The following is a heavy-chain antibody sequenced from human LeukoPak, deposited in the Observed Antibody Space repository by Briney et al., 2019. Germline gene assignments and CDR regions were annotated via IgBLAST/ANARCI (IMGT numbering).Heavy chain of an antibody. J-gene: IGHJ2*01. Sequence: SETLSLTCTVSGGSISNYYWSWIRQPPGKGLEWIGYIYYSGSTNYNPSLKSRVTISVDTSKNQFSLKLSSVTAADTAVYYCARDLKNPVGSHWYFDLWGRGTLVTVSS. CDR2: IYYSGST. CDR1: GGSISNYY. D-gene: IGHD1-26*01. CDR3: ARDLKNPVGSHWYFDL. V-gene: IGHV4-59*01.